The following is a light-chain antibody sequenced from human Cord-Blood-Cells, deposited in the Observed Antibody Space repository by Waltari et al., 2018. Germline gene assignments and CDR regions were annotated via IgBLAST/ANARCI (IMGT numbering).Light chain of an antibody. V-gene: IGKV1-13*02. CDR3: QQFNSYPYT. CDR2: DAS. J-gene: IGKJ2*01. Sequence: AIQLTQSPSSLSASVGDRVTITCRASQGISSALAWYQQKPGKAPKLLIYDASSLESGVPSRFSGSGAGTDFTLTSSSLQPEDFATYYWQQFNSYPYTFGQGTKLEIK. CDR1: QGISSA.